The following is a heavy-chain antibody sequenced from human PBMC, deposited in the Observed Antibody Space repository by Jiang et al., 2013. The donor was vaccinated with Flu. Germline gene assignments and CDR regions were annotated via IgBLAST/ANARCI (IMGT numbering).Heavy chain of an antibody. Sequence: GSGLVKPSQTLSLTCTVSGGSISSGGYYWSWIRQHPGKGLEWIGYIYYSGSTYYNPSLKSRVTISVDTSKNQFSLKLSSVTAADTAVYYCARDLLWFGELFHPYGMDVWGQGTTVTVSS. J-gene: IGHJ6*02. D-gene: IGHD3-10*01. CDR1: GGSISSGGYY. V-gene: IGHV4-31*03. CDR2: IYYSGST. CDR3: ARDLLWFGELFHPYGMDV.